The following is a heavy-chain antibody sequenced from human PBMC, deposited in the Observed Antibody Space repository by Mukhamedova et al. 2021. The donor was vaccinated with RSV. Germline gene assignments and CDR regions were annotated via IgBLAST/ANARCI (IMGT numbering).Heavy chain of an antibody. CDR3: AKRLEPNTVPGSRRWVDP. V-gene: IGHV3-30*02. J-gene: IGHJ5*02. Sequence: DGGLIFYAESVKGRFTISRDNAKFMLYLQMDSLRVEDSAVYYCAKRLEPNTVPGSRRWVDPWGQGTLVTVSS. CDR2: DGGLI. D-gene: IGHD6-19*01.